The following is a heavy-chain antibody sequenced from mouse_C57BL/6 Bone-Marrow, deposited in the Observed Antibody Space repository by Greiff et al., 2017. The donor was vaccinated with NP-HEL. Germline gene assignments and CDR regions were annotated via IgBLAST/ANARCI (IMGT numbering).Heavy chain of an antibody. Sequence: EVKLVESGAELVRPGASVKLSCTASGFNIKDDYMHWVKQRPEQGLEWIGWIDPENGDTEYASKFQGKATITADTSSNTAYLQLSSLTSEDTAVYYCTTYFYYYGSSYAYWGQGTLVTVSA. CDR2: IDPENGDT. J-gene: IGHJ3*01. V-gene: IGHV14-4*01. D-gene: IGHD1-1*01. CDR1: GFNIKDDY. CDR3: TTYFYYYGSSYAY.